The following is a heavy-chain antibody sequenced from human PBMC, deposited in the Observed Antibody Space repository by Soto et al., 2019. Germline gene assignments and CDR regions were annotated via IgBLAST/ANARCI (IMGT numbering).Heavy chain of an antibody. D-gene: IGHD6-19*01. V-gene: IGHV1-18*01. CDR2: ISAYNGNT. CDR1: GYTFTSYG. J-gene: IGHJ6*02. CDR3: ARDTYSSGWFYYGMDV. Sequence: GASVKVSCKASGYTFTSYGISWVRQAPGQGLEWMGWISAYNGNTNYAQKLQGRVTMTTDTSTSTAYMELRSLRSDDTAVYYCARDTYSSGWFYYGMDVWGQGTTVTVSS.